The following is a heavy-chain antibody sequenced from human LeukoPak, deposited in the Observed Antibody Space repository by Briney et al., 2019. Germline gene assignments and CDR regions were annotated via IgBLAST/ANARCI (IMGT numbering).Heavy chain of an antibody. CDR2: IYYSGST. J-gene: IGHJ4*02. Sequence: SETLSLTCTVSGGSISSYYWSWVRQPPGKGLEWIGYIYYSGSTNYNPSLKSRVTISVDTSKNQFSLKRSSVTAADTAVYYCARVGPLEWYSNSWGYFDYWGQGTLVTVSS. D-gene: IGHD6-6*01. CDR1: GGSISSYY. CDR3: ARVGPLEWYSNSWGYFDY. V-gene: IGHV4-59*01.